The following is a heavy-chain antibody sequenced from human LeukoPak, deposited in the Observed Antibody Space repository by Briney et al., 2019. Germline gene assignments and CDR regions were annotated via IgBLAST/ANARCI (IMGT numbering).Heavy chain of an antibody. CDR3: AREHGITMIVADAFDI. Sequence: GASVKVSCKASGGTFSSYAISWVRQAPGQGLEWMGGIIPIFGTANYAQKFQGRVTMTRDTSTSTAYMELSSLRSEDTAVYYCAREHGITMIVADAFDIWGQGTMVTVSS. D-gene: IGHD3-22*01. J-gene: IGHJ3*02. CDR2: IIPIFGTA. CDR1: GGTFSSYA. V-gene: IGHV1-69*05.